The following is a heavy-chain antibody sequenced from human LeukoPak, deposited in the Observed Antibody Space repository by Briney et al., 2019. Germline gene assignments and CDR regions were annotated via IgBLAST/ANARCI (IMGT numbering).Heavy chain of an antibody. CDR1: GYTFTSYD. J-gene: IGHJ6*03. CDR2: MNPNSGNT. V-gene: IGHV1-8*03. Sequence: ASVKVSCKASGYTFTSYDINWVRQATGQGLEWMGWMNPNSGNTGYAQKFQGRVTITRNTSISTAYMELSSLRSEDTAVYYCARATYGGNSRSYYMDVWGKGTTVTVSS. CDR3: ARATYGGNSRSYYMDV. D-gene: IGHD4-23*01.